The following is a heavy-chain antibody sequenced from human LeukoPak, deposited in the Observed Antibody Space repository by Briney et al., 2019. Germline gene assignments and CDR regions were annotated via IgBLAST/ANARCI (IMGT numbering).Heavy chain of an antibody. CDR2: MNQSGGT. D-gene: IGHD6-6*01. CDR1: VGSFSDYY. J-gene: IGHJ4*02. CDR3: ASLPYSSSSFIDY. V-gene: IGHV4-34*01. Sequence: PSETLSLTCAVDVGSFSDYYWSWIRQSPGKGLEWIGEMNQSGGTNYNPSLESRVTLSVDTSRTQFSLRLTSVTAADTAVYYCASLPYSSSSFIDYWGQGTLVTVSS.